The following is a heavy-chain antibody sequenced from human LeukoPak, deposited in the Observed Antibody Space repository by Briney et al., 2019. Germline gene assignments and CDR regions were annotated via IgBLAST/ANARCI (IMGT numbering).Heavy chain of an antibody. V-gene: IGHV3-74*01. CDR3: AKGGSSGWYLSNWFDP. D-gene: IGHD6-19*01. Sequence: GGSLRLSCAASGITINNYWMHCVRQAPGTGLVWVSRIKSDWSSASYADMVKGRFTISRDNSKNTLYLQMNSLRAEDTAIYHCAKGGSSGWYLSNWFDPWGQGTLVTVSS. J-gene: IGHJ5*02. CDR2: IKSDWSSA. CDR1: GITINNYW.